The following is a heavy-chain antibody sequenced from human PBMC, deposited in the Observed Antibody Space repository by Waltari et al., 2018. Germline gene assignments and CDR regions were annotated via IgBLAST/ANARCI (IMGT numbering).Heavy chain of an antibody. Sequence: QVQLQESGPGLVKPSETLSLTCTDSGGSIRSYYWRWIRQPPGKGLEWIRYSYDRGSTNYNPSLKSRVTISVDTSKNQFSLKLSYVTAADTAVDYCAVYLDSAATPNYWVQGSLVAVSS. CDR3: AVYLDSAATPNY. CDR2: SYDRGST. V-gene: IGHV4-59*01. D-gene: IGHD3-9*01. CDR1: GGSIRSYY. J-gene: IGHJ4*02.